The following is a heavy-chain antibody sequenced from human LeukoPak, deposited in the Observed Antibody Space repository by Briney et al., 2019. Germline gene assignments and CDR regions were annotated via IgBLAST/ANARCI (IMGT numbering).Heavy chain of an antibody. V-gene: IGHV3-66*04. CDR2: IRGDTST. Sequence: GGSLRLSCAASGFTASSTSIIWVRQAPGKGLECVSYIRGDTSTEYAEYVRGRFTISRDDAKNTVYLQMNSLRVEDTSVYYCARRRGGYGDGDFDYWGQGTLVTVSS. CDR1: GFTASSTS. D-gene: IGHD4-17*01. J-gene: IGHJ4*02. CDR3: ARRRGGYGDGDFDY.